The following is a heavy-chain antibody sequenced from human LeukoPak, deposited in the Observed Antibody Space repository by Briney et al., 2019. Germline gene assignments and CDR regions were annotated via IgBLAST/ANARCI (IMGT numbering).Heavy chain of an antibody. CDR3: VRADTSGWFKIVDY. V-gene: IGHV3-48*03. D-gene: IGHD6-19*01. Sequence: GGSLRLSCAAFGFIFGSFDMNWVRQAPGKGLEWVSSISNSGRTVYYADSVKGRFTISRDSAKNSLYLQMNSLSAEDTAVYYCVRADTSGWFKIVDYWGLGTLVTVSS. CDR2: ISNSGRTV. J-gene: IGHJ4*02. CDR1: GFIFGSFD.